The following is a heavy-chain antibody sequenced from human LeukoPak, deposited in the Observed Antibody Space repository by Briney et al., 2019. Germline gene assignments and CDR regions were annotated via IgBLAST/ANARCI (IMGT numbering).Heavy chain of an antibody. V-gene: IGHV3-64*01. Sequence: PGGSLRLSCAASGFTFSSYAMYWVRQAPGKGLEYVSAISTIGGSTCYANSVKGRFTISRDNSKNTLYLQMGSLRAEDMAVYYCAGGSSWYRGIDYWGQGTLVTVSS. CDR1: GFTFSSYA. CDR3: AGGSSWYRGIDY. J-gene: IGHJ4*02. D-gene: IGHD6-13*01. CDR2: ISTIGGST.